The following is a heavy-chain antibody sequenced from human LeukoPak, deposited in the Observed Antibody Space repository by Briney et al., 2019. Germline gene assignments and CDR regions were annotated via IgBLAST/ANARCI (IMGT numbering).Heavy chain of an antibody. D-gene: IGHD2-21*02. V-gene: IGHV3-30*04. J-gene: IGHJ4*02. Sequence: PGGSLRLSCAASGFIFSSYTMHWVRQAPGKGLEWVAVISYDGNNKYYADSVQGRFTISRDNSKSTLSLQMNGLRADDTGVYYCARGDRWGQGTLVTVSS. CDR2: ISYDGNNK. CDR3: ARGDR. CDR1: GFIFSSYT.